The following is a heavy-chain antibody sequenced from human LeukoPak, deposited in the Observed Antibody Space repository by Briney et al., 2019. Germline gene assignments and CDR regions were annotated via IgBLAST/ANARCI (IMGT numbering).Heavy chain of an antibody. D-gene: IGHD3-22*01. CDR2: INPSGGST. CDR1: GYTFTSYY. J-gene: IGHJ4*01. Sequence: ASVKVSCKASGYTFTSYYMHWVRQAPGQGLEWMGIINPSGGSTSYAQKFQGRVTMTRDTSTSTVYMELSSLRSEDTAVYYCARGSYYYDSSGCYAPPFDYWGHGTLVTVSS. CDR3: ARGSYYYDSSGCYAPPFDY. V-gene: IGHV1-46*01.